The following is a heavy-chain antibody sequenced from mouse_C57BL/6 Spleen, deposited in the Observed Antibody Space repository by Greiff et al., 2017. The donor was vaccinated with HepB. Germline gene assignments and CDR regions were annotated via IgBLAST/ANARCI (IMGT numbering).Heavy chain of an antibody. CDR3: ASKDYSNYFDY. Sequence: QVQLQQPGAELVKPGASVKLSCKASGYTFTSYWMQWVKQRPGQGLEWIGEIDPSDSYTNYNQKFKGKATLTVDTSSSTAYMQLSSLTSEDSAVYYCASKDYSNYFDYWGQGTTLTVSS. CDR2: IDPSDSYT. J-gene: IGHJ2*01. V-gene: IGHV1-50*01. CDR1: GYTFTSYW. D-gene: IGHD2-5*01.